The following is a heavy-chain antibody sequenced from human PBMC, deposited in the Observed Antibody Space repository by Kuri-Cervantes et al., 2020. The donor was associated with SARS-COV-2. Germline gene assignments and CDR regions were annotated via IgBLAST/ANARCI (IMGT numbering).Heavy chain of an antibody. J-gene: IGHJ4*02. D-gene: IGHD5-24*01. CDR2: INHSGST. V-gene: IGHV4-34*01. Sequence: SQTLSLTCAVYGVSFSGYYWSWIRQPPGKGLEWIGEINHSGSTNYNPSLKSRVTKSVDTSKNQFSLKLSSVTAADTAVYYCARKVEMATISHWGQGTLVTVSS. CDR1: GVSFSGYY. CDR3: ARKVEMATISH.